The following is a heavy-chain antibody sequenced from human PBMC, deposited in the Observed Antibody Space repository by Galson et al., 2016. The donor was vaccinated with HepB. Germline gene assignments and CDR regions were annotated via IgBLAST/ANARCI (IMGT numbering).Heavy chain of an antibody. Sequence: SVKVSCKASGYTFTSYYMHWVRQAPGQGLEWMGMINPSGSTSYAQRFQGRVTMTRDTSTSTVYMELSSLTSEDTAVYFCVGGYCSSTSCYKDAFGIWGQGTMVTVSS. CDR2: INPSGST. CDR3: VGGYCSSTSCYKDAFGI. D-gene: IGHD2-2*02. J-gene: IGHJ3*02. V-gene: IGHV1-46*03. CDR1: GYTFTSYY.